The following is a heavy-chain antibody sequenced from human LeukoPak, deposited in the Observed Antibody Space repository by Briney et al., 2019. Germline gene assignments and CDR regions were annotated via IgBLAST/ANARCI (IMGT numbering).Heavy chain of an antibody. CDR1: GFTFSSYW. CDR3: VRDGEYSSGYDFDY. Sequence: GGSLRLSCAASGFTFSSYWVHWVRQAPGKGLVWVSRINSDGTSTSYADSVKGRFTISRDNAKNTLYLQMNSLRAEDMAVYYCVRDGEYSSGYDFDYWGQGNLVTVSS. CDR2: INSDGTST. J-gene: IGHJ4*02. V-gene: IGHV3-74*01. D-gene: IGHD3-22*01.